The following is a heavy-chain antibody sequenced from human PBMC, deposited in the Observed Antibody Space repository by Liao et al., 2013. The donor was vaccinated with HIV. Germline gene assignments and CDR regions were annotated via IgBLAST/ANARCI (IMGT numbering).Heavy chain of an antibody. V-gene: IGHV4-39*07. J-gene: IGHJ3*01. CDR1: GGSISSSNYY. CDR3: ARDRNPTWGASDDAFDF. D-gene: IGHD7-27*01. Sequence: QLQLQESGPGLVKPSETLSLTCTVSGGSISSSNYYWGWIRQPPGKGLEWIGTIFYTGTTYYNPSLKSRVTISLDTSKNQFSLKLSSVTAADTAIYYCARDRNPTWGASDDAFDFWGPGTVVTVSS. CDR2: IFYTGTT.